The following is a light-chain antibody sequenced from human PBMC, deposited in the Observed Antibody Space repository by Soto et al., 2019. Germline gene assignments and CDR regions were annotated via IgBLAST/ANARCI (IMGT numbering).Light chain of an antibody. Sequence: EIVMTQSPATLSVSPGETATLSCKTSQSVDSLLAWYQQKPGQAPRLLIYRASTRTTGIPARFSGSGSGTEFTLTINSLQSEDFAVYYCQQYGNSPWTFGQGTKVDIK. CDR3: QQYGNSPWT. V-gene: IGKV3-15*01. J-gene: IGKJ1*01. CDR2: RAS. CDR1: QSVDSL.